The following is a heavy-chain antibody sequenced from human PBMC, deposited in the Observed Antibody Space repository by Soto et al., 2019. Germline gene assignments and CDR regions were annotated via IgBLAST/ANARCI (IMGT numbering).Heavy chain of an antibody. J-gene: IGHJ4*02. D-gene: IGHD5-18*01. CDR3: ARGYRYTYYFDY. CDR1: GGSLSSSSYY. Sequence: XETLSLTCTVSGGSLSSSSYYWGWIRQPPGKGLEWIGSLYYSGSTYYNSSLKSRVTISVDTSKNQFSLKLSSVTAADTAVYYCARGYRYTYYFDYRGQGTLVTVSS. V-gene: IGHV4-39*07. CDR2: LYYSGST.